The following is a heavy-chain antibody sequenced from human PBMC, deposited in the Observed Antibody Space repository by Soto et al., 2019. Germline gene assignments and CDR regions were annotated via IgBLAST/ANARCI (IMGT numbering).Heavy chain of an antibody. Sequence: PSETLSLTCAVYGGSFSGYYWSWIRQPPGKGLEWIGEINHSGSTNYNPPLKSRVTISVDTSKNQFSLKLSSVTAADTAVYYCARGRMRGWYYYYYGMDVWGQGTTVTVSS. D-gene: IGHD6-19*01. V-gene: IGHV4-34*01. CDR2: INHSGST. CDR1: GGSFSGYY. J-gene: IGHJ6*02. CDR3: ARGRMRGWYYYYYGMDV.